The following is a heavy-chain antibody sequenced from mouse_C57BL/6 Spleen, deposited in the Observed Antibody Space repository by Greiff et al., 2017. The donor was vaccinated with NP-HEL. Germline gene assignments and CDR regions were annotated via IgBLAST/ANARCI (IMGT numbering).Heavy chain of an antibody. CDR3: ARQGELGRHYFDY. D-gene: IGHD4-1*01. J-gene: IGHJ2*01. V-gene: IGHV5-9*01. CDR1: GFTFSSYT. Sequence: DVHLVESGGGLVKPGGSLKLSCAASGFTFSSYTMSWVRQTPEKRLEWVATISGGGGNTYYPDSVKGRFTISRDNAKNTLYLQMSSLRSEDTALYYCARQGELGRHYFDYWGQGTTLTVSS. CDR2: ISGGGGNT.